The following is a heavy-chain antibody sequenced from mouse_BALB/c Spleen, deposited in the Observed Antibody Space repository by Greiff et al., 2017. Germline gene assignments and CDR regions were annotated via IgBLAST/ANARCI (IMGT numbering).Heavy chain of an antibody. CDR1: GDSITSGY. D-gene: IGHD2-2*01. J-gene: IGHJ2*01. CDR2: ISYSGST. V-gene: IGHV3-8*02. Sequence: EVKLVESGPSLVKPSQTLSLTCSVTGDSITSGYWNWIRKFPGNKLEYMGYISYSGSTYYNPSLKSRISITRDTSKNQYYLQLNSVTTEDTATYYCARYGYDGVGFDYWGQGTTLTVSS. CDR3: ARYGYDGVGFDY.